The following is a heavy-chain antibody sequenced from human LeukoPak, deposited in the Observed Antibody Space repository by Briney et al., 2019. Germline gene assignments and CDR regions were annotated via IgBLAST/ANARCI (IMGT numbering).Heavy chain of an antibody. Sequence: EASVKVSCKASGYTFTGYYMHWVRQAPGQGLEWMGWINPNSGGTNYAQKFQGRVTMTRDTSISTAYMELSRLRSDDTAVYYCARADDFRSGYSFDSWGQGILVTVSS. CDR1: GYTFTGYY. CDR3: ARADDFRSGYSFDS. V-gene: IGHV1-2*02. CDR2: INPNSGGT. J-gene: IGHJ4*02. D-gene: IGHD3-3*01.